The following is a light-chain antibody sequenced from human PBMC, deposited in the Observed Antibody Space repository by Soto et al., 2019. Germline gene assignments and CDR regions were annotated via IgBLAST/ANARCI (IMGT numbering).Light chain of an antibody. J-gene: IGKJ4*01. V-gene: IGKV3-15*01. Sequence: EIVMTQSPATLSVSPGERATLSCRASQGIGSTLAWYQQKPGQTPRLLIYGASTRATGVPARFSGSGSGTEFTLTINSLQSDDFAVYYCQRYNNWPLTFGGGTKVDIK. CDR3: QRYNNWPLT. CDR1: QGIGST. CDR2: GAS.